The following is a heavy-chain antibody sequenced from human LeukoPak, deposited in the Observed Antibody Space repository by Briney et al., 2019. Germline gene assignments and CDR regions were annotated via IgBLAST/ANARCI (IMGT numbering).Heavy chain of an antibody. CDR2: IYHSGST. V-gene: IGHV4-38-2*02. CDR3: ARDIRVGPHFGYFLY. D-gene: IGHD3-3*02. Sequence: SETLSLTCTVSGYSISSGYYWGWIRQPPGKGLEWIGSIYHSGSTYYNPSLKSRVTISVDTSKNQFSLKLSSVTAADTAVYYCARDIRVGPHFGYFLYWGQGTLVTVSP. J-gene: IGHJ1*01. CDR1: GYSISSGYY.